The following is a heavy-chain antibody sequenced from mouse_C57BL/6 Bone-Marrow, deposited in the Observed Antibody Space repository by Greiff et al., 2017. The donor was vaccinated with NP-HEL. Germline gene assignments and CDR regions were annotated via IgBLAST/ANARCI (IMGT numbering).Heavy chain of an antibody. CDR2: IRSKSSNYAT. Sequence: EVQGVESGGGLVQPKGSLKLSCAASGFTFNTYAMHWVRQAPGKGLEWVARIRSKSSNYATYYADSVKDRFTISRDDSQSMLYLQMNNLKTEDTAMYYCVREAETAQATYEFAYWGQGTLVTVSA. CDR3: VREAETAQATYEFAY. CDR1: GFTFNTYA. D-gene: IGHD3-2*02. J-gene: IGHJ3*01. V-gene: IGHV10-3*01.